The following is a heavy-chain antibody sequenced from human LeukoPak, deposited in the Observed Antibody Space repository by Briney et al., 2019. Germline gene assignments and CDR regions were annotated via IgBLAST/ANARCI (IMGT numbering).Heavy chain of an antibody. D-gene: IGHD3-22*01. CDR3: ARGSGYQDPYDY. CDR1: GFTFSSYW. V-gene: IGHV3-7*01. Sequence: GGSLRLSCAASGFTFSSYWMSWVRQAPGKGLEGVANIKQDGSEKYYGDSVKGRFTISRDNAKNSPDLQMNSLRAEDTAVYYCARGSGYQDPYDYWGQGTLVTVSS. J-gene: IGHJ4*02. CDR2: IKQDGSEK.